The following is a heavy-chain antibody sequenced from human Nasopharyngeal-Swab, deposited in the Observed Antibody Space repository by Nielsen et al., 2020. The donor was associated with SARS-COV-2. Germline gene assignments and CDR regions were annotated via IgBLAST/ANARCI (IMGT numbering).Heavy chain of an antibody. D-gene: IGHD6-19*01. CDR2: ISWNSGSI. CDR1: GFTLDDYA. CDR3: AKGSSGWYGGMDV. V-gene: IGHV3-9*01. Sequence: LKISCAASGFTLDDYARHWVRQAPGKGLEWVSGISWNSGSIGYADSVKGRFTISRDNAKNSLYLQMNSLRAEDTALYYCAKGSSGWYGGMDVWGQGTTVTVSS. J-gene: IGHJ6*02.